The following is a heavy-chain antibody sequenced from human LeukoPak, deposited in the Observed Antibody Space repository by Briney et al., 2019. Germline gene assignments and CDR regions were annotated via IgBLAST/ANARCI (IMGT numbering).Heavy chain of an antibody. CDR2: ISGSGGST. CDR1: GFTFSSNA. J-gene: IGHJ6*02. D-gene: IGHD6-19*01. V-gene: IGHV3-23*01. Sequence: GGSLRLSCAASGFTFSSNAMSWVRQAPGKGLEWVSAISGSGGSTYYADSVKGRFTISRDNSKNTLYLQMNSLRAEDTAVYYCAKIDRGWYDYYYYGMDVWGQGTTVTVSS. CDR3: AKIDRGWYDYYYYGMDV.